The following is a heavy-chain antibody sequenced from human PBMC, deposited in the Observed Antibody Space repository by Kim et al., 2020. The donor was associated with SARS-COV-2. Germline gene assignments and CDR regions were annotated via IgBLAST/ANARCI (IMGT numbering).Heavy chain of an antibody. J-gene: IGHJ5*02. D-gene: IGHD3-16*02. CDR2: IYHSGST. CDR1: GGSISSSNW. V-gene: IGHV4-4*02. CDR3: ARECRTSGELSLWRNWFDP. Sequence: SETLSLTCAVSGGSISSSNWWSWVRQPPGKGLEWIGEIYHSGSTNYNPSLKSRVTISVDKSKNQFSLKLSSVTAADTAVYYCARECRTSGELSLWRNWFDPWGQGTLVTVSS.